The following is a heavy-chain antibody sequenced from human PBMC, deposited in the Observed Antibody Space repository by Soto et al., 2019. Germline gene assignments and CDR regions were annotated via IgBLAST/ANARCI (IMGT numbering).Heavy chain of an antibody. Sequence: GGSLRLSCAASGFTFSSYAMHWVRQAPGKGLEYVSAISRNGGSTYYANSVKGRFTISRDNSKNTLYLQMGSLRAEDMAVYYCARKVDTAMDDAFDIWGQGTMVTVSS. CDR3: ARKVDTAMDDAFDI. CDR1: GFTFSSYA. J-gene: IGHJ3*02. D-gene: IGHD5-18*01. CDR2: ISRNGGST. V-gene: IGHV3-64*01.